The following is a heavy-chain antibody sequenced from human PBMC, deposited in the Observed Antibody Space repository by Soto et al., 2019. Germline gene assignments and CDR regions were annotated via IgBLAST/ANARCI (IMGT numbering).Heavy chain of an antibody. CDR1: GGSISSGGYY. J-gene: IGHJ6*02. CDR2: IYYSGST. V-gene: IGHV4-31*03. Sequence: QVQLQESGPGLVKPSQTLSLTCTVSGGSISSGGYYWSWIRQHPGKGLEWIGYIYYSGSTYYNPSLKSGVTISVDTSKNQSSLKLSSVPAADTAVYYCARSDLQYYSSSWYYYYCMDVWGQGTTVTVSS. D-gene: IGHD6-13*01. CDR3: ARSDLQYYSSSWYYYYCMDV.